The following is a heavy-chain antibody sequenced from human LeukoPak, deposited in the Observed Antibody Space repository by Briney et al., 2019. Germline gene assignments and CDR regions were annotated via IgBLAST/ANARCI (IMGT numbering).Heavy chain of an antibody. J-gene: IGHJ4*02. D-gene: IGHD5-12*01. CDR1: GFTFSSYA. V-gene: IGHV3-64*01. Sequence: PGGSLRLSCAASGFTFSSYAMHWVRQAPGKGLEYVSAISSNGGSTYYANSVKGRFTISRDNSKNTLYLQMDSLRAEDMAVYYCSRQYSGYERRLDYWGQGTLVTVSS. CDR3: SRQYSGYERRLDY. CDR2: ISSNGGST.